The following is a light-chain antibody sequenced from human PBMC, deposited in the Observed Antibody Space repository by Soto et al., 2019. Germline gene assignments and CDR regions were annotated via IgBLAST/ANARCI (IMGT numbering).Light chain of an antibody. Sequence: EIVLTQSPGTLSLSPGERATLSCGASQSVSSSCLAWYQQKPGQAPRLFIYDTSRRATGIPDRFSGSGSGTDFSLTMSRLEPEDFAVYYCQQYGSSPLTFGGGTKVEIK. V-gene: IGKV3-20*01. CDR2: DTS. CDR3: QQYGSSPLT. J-gene: IGKJ4*01. CDR1: QSVSSSC.